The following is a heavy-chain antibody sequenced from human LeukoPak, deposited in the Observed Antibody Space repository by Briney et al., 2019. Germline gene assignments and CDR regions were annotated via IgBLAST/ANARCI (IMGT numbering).Heavy chain of an antibody. V-gene: IGHV4-39*01. D-gene: IGHD3-22*01. Sequence: SETLSLTCTVSGGSISSSSFCWGWIRQPPGKGLEWIGSIYYSGSTYYKPSLKSRVTISVDTSKNQFSLKLSSVTAADTAVYYCARGNYYDSSGYYPYYYYYYYMDVWGKGTTVTISS. J-gene: IGHJ6*03. CDR2: IYYSGST. CDR1: GGSISSSSFC. CDR3: ARGNYYDSSGYYPYYYYYYYMDV.